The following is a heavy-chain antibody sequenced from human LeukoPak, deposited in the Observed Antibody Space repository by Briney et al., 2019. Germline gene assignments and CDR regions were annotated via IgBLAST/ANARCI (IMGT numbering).Heavy chain of an antibody. Sequence: ASVKVSCKASGYTFTGYYMHWVRRAPGQGLEWMGWINPNSGDTNYAQKFQGRVTMTRDTSISTAYMELSRLRSDDTAVYYCASRGIADPNFDYWGQGTLVTVSS. D-gene: IGHD6-13*01. V-gene: IGHV1-2*02. CDR1: GYTFTGYY. CDR2: INPNSGDT. CDR3: ASRGIADPNFDY. J-gene: IGHJ4*02.